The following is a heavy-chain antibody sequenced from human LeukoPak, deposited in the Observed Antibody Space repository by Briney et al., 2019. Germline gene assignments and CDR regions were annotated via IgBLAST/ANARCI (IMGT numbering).Heavy chain of an antibody. CDR1: GGSISSGGYY. D-gene: IGHD2-21*01. J-gene: IGHJ3*02. CDR2: IYYSGST. Sequence: SQTLSLTCTVSGGSISSGGYYWSWIRQHPGKGLEWIGYIYYSGSTYYNPSLKSRVTMTVDTSKNQFSLKLSSVTAADTAVYYCARDLWPGSLNDAFDIWGQGTMVTVSS. V-gene: IGHV4-31*03. CDR3: ARDLWPGSLNDAFDI.